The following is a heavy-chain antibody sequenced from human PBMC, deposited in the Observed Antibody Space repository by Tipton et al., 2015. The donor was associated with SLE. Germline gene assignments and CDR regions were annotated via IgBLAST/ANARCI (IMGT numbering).Heavy chain of an antibody. J-gene: IGHJ5*02. V-gene: IGHV4-59*08. CDR2: IHYSRDT. CDR3: ARGGASSKWFDP. CDR1: CASICSHN. D-gene: IGHD6-6*01. Sequence: TLSLTCTVSCASICSHNWNWIQQSPGRGLEWIGYIHYSRDTNYNPSLKSRVTIFLDTSKNQFSLKLSSVTAADTAVYYCARGGASSKWFDPWGQGTLVSVSS.